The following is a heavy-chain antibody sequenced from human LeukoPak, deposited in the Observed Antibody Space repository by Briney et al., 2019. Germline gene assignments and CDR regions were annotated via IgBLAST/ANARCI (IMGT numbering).Heavy chain of an antibody. CDR2: IYYSGST. CDR3: ARGDEWLLDAFDI. Sequence: SQTLSLTCTVSGGSISSGDYYWSWIRQPPGKGLEWIGYIYYSGSTNYNPSLKSRVTISVDTSKNQFSLKLSSVTAADTAVYYCARGDEWLLDAFDIWGQGTMVTVSS. J-gene: IGHJ3*02. CDR1: GGSISSGDYY. V-gene: IGHV4-61*08. D-gene: IGHD3-3*01.